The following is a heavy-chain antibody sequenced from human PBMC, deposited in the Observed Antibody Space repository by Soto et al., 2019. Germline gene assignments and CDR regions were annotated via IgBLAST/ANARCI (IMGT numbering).Heavy chain of an antibody. CDR3: ARHYGDYVGWFDP. V-gene: IGHV1-46*04. CDR1: GYTFTSYY. Sequence: QVQLVQSGAEVKKPGASVKVSCKASGYTFTSYYMHWVRQAPGQGLEWMGIINPSGGSTSYAQKLQGRVTMTRDTSTSTVYMELSSLRSEDTAVYSCARHYGDYVGWFDPWGQGTLVTVSS. CDR2: INPSGGST. J-gene: IGHJ5*02. D-gene: IGHD4-17*01.